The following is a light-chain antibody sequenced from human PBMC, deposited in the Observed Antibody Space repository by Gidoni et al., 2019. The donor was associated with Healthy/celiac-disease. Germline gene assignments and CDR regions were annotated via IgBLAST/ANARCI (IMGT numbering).Light chain of an antibody. CDR1: KLGDKY. Sequence: YEPTQPPPVSVSPGQTASITCSGDKLGDKYACWYQQKPGQSPVLVIYQDSKRPSGIPERFSGSNSGNTATLTISGTQAMDEADYYCQAWDSSIVVFGGGTKLTVL. V-gene: IGLV3-1*01. CDR2: QDS. CDR3: QAWDSSIVV. J-gene: IGLJ2*01.